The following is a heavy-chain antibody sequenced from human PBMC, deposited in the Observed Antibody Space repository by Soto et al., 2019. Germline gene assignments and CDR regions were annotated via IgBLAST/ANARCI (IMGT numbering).Heavy chain of an antibody. CDR2: ISGSGGST. Sequence: AGGSLRLSCAASGFTFSSYAMSWVRQAPGKGLEWVSAISGSGGSTYYADSVKGRFTISRDNSKNTLYLQMNSLRAEDTAVYYCASKNVLRYFDWLPSPNDYYYYGMDVWGQGTTVTVSS. CDR3: ASKNVLRYFDWLPSPNDYYYYGMDV. CDR1: GFTFSSYA. J-gene: IGHJ6*02. D-gene: IGHD3-9*01. V-gene: IGHV3-23*01.